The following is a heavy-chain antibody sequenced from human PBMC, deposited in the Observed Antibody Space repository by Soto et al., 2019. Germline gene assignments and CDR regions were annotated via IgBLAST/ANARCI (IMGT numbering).Heavy chain of an antibody. Sequence: PGESLRLSCAASGFTFSSYAMSWVRQAPGKGLEWISAISGSGGSTYYADSVKGRFTISRDNSKNTLYLQMNSLRAEDTAVYYCAKVLDILTGYYNHWGQGTLVTVSS. CDR2: ISGSGGST. D-gene: IGHD3-9*01. J-gene: IGHJ5*02. V-gene: IGHV3-23*01. CDR3: AKVLDILTGYYNH. CDR1: GFTFSSYA.